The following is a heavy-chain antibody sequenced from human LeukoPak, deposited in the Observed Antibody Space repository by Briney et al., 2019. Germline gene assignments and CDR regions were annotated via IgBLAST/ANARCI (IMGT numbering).Heavy chain of an antibody. V-gene: IGHV4-38-2*02. CDR3: ARVPGPNWFDP. Sequence: KPSETLSLTCTVSGYSIRSGYYWGWIRQPPGKGLEWIGSMYHSGSTYYNPSLRSRVTISVDTSKNQISLNLRSVTAADTAVYYCARVPGPNWFDPWGQGTLVTVSS. J-gene: IGHJ5*02. CDR2: MYHSGST. CDR1: GYSIRSGYY.